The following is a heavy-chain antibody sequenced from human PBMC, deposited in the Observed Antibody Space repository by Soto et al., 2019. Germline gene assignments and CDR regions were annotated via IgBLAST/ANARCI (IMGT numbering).Heavy chain of an antibody. J-gene: IGHJ2*01. CDR3: ARGNHRWLQLWYFDL. CDR2: INAGNGNT. D-gene: IGHD5-12*01. V-gene: IGHV1-3*01. Sequence: ASVKVSCTASGYTLSNYGIHWVRQAPGQRLEWMGLINAGNGNTKYSQKFQGRVTLTRDTSASTAYMELSSLRSEDTAVYYCARGNHRWLQLWYFDLWGRGTLVTVSS. CDR1: GYTLSNYG.